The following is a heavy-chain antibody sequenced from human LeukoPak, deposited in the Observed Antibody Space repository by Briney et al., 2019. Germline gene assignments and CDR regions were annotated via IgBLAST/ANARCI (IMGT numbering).Heavy chain of an antibody. J-gene: IGHJ4*02. V-gene: IGHV4-34*01. D-gene: IGHD5-18*01. CDR1: GGSFSGYY. CDR2: INHSGST. Sequence: SETLSLTCAVYGGSFSGYYWSWIRQPPGKGLEWIGEINHSGSTNYNPSLKSRVTISVDTSKNQFSLKLSSVTAADTAVYYCARGKAMFTVDYGGQGPLVTVSS. CDR3: ARGKAMFTVDY.